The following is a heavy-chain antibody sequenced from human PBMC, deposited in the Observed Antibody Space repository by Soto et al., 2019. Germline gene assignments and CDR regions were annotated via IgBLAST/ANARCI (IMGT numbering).Heavy chain of an antibody. D-gene: IGHD5-18*01. J-gene: IGHJ4*02. CDR3: ARDPLGDPYGYFSY. V-gene: IGHV4-31*03. CDR2: IYHSGST. Sequence: SETLSLTCTVSSCSITSGGYYWSWIRQLPGKGLEYIGYIYHSGSTYYNPSLKSRLTISVDTSKNQFSLKLTSVTAADTAVYHCARDPLGDPYGYFSYWSQGTSVTVSS. CDR1: SCSITSGGYY.